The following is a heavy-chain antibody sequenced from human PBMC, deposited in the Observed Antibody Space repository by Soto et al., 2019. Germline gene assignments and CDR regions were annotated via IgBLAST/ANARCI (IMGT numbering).Heavy chain of an antibody. CDR3: ARESGDYSNYVWGGIDY. D-gene: IGHD4-4*01. CDR2: INPSGGST. J-gene: IGHJ4*02. CDR1: GYTFTSYY. Sequence: ASVKVSCKASGYTFTSYYMHWVRQAPGQGLEWMGIINPSGGSTSYAQKFQGRVTMTRDTSTSTVYMELSSLRSEDTAVYYCARESGDYSNYVWGGIDYWGQGTLVTVSS. V-gene: IGHV1-46*01.